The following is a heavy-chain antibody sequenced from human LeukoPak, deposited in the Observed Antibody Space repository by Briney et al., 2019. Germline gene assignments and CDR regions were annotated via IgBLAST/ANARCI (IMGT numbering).Heavy chain of an antibody. CDR3: ARAKELGSYNFDY. CDR2: MQYDGSVE. Sequence: GGSLRLSCVASGFSLSNYGIHWVRQAPGKGLEWVTFMQYDGSVEFYADSVKGRFTISRENAKNSLYLQMNSLRAGDTAVYYCARAKELGSYNFDYWGQGTLVTVSS. V-gene: IGHV3-30*02. J-gene: IGHJ4*02. CDR1: GFSLSNYG. D-gene: IGHD1-26*01.